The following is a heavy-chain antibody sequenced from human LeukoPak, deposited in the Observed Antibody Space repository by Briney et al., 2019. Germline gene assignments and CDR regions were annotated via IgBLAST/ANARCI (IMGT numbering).Heavy chain of an antibody. Sequence: SETLSLTCTVPGGSISSSSYYWGWIRQPPGKGLEWIGSIYYSGSTYYNPSLKSRVTISVDTSKNQFSLKLSSVTAADTAVYYCAREDTAMVPGGYWGQGTLVTVSS. CDR2: IYYSGST. V-gene: IGHV4-39*07. D-gene: IGHD5-18*01. CDR3: AREDTAMVPGGY. J-gene: IGHJ4*02. CDR1: GGSISSSSYY.